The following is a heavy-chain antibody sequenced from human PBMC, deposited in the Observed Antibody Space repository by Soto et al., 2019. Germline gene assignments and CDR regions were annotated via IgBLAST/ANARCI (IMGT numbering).Heavy chain of an antibody. CDR2: LVPMFRTA. V-gene: IGHV1-69*12. CDR3: ARGLGGSYFPFDF. J-gene: IGHJ4*02. Sequence: QVHLVQSGAEVKKPGSSVKVSCKTSGGTFSDSAINWLRQTPGQGLEWVGGLVPMFRTANYAPNLQGRVSITADESTSTVFMELSSLHFEDTAVYYCARGLGGSYFPFDFWGQGTLVTVSS. D-gene: IGHD1-26*01. CDR1: GGTFSDSA.